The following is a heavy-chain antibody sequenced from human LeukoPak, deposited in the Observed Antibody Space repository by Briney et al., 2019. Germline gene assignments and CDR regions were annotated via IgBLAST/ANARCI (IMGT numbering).Heavy chain of an antibody. CDR3: ARAPTVLVGYCSSASCQADY. Sequence: PGGSLRLSCAASGFTFSTYSMNWVRQAPGKGLEWVSAISGSSDYIYYADSVKDRFTISRDNAKNSLFLQMNSLRAEDTAVYYCARAPTVLVGYCSSASCQADYWGQGTLVTVSS. CDR1: GFTFSTYS. CDR2: ISGSSDYI. D-gene: IGHD2-2*01. V-gene: IGHV3-21*01. J-gene: IGHJ4*02.